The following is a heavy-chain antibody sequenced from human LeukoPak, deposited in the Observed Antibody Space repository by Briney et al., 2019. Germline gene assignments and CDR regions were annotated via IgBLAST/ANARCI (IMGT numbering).Heavy chain of an antibody. Sequence: ASVKVSCKASGGTFSSYAISWVRQAPGQGLEWMGRIIPIFGTANYAQKFQGRVTITTDESTSTAYMELSSLRSEDTAVYYCARYYYGSGHWFDPWGQGTLVTVSS. V-gene: IGHV1-69*05. CDR2: IIPIFGTA. CDR1: GGTFSSYA. J-gene: IGHJ5*02. CDR3: ARYYYGSGHWFDP. D-gene: IGHD3-10*01.